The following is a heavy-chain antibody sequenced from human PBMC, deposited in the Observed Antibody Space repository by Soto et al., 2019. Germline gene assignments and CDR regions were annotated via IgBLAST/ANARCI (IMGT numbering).Heavy chain of an antibody. V-gene: IGHV3-9*01. CDR3: AKDDALDSGKALDY. CDR1: GFTFSSNA. D-gene: IGHD5-12*01. J-gene: IGHJ4*02. Sequence: GGSLRLSCAASGFTFSSNAMSWVRQAPGKGLEWVSGISWNSGSIGYADSVKGRFTISRDNAKNSLYLQMNSLRAEDTALYYCAKDDALDSGKALDYWGQGTLVTVSS. CDR2: ISWNSGSI.